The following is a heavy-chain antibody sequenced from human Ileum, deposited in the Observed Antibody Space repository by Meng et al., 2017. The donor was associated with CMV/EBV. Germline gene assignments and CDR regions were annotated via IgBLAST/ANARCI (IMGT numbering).Heavy chain of an antibody. V-gene: IGHV3-48*03. CDR1: GVNFDSSE. Sequence: GESLKISCVVSGVNFDSSEMNWVRQAPGKGLEWVSYISGPAKTIYYADSVRGRFTIFRDNAKKSLYLQLTGLRAEDTAVYYCARLQWAAFDFWGQGTLVTVSS. D-gene: IGHD4-11*01. J-gene: IGHJ4*02. CDR2: ISGPAKTI. CDR3: ARLQWAAFDF.